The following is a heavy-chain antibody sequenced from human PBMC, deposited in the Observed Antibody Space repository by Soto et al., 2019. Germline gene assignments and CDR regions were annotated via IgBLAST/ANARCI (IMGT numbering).Heavy chain of an antibody. J-gene: IGHJ4*02. CDR3: AKKAEKHFDWMFYADS. D-gene: IGHD3-9*01. V-gene: IGHV3-23*01. CDR1: GIIFRNYA. Sequence: GGSLRLSCATSGIIFRNYAMGWVRQAPGKGLEWVSAVSGSGDSTYYADSVKGRFTISRDNSKNTLYLQMNSLRVEDTAIFYCAKKAEKHFDWMFYADSWGQGTLVSVSS. CDR2: VSGSGDST.